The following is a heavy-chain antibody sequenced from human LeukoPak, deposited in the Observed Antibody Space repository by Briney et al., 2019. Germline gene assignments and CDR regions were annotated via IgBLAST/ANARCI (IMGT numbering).Heavy chain of an antibody. CDR3: AKGYCSSISCLVDY. CDR2: ISWNSGSI. D-gene: IGHD2-2*01. Sequence: PGRSLRLSCAASGFTFDDYAMHWVRQAPGKGLEWVSGISWNSGSIGYADSVKGRFTISRGNAKNSLYLQMNSLRAEDTALYYCAKGYCSSISCLVDYWGQGTLVTVSS. V-gene: IGHV3-9*01. J-gene: IGHJ4*02. CDR1: GFTFDDYA.